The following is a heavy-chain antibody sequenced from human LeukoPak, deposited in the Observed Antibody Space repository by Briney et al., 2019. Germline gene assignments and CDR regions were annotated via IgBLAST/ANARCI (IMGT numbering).Heavy chain of an antibody. CDR1: GYSISSGYY. D-gene: IGHD7-27*01. J-gene: IGHJ4*02. CDR2: MYHSGST. V-gene: IGHV4-38-2*02. Sequence: SETLSLTCDVSGYSISSGYYWGWIRQAPGKGLEWIGSMYHSGSTYYNPSLKSRVTMSIDTSKNQFSLKLSSVTAADTAVYYCARENWVFDYWGQGTLVTVSS. CDR3: ARENWVFDY.